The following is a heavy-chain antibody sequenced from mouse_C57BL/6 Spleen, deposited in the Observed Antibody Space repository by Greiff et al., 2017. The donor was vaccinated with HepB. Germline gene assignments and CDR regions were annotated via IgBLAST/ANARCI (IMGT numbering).Heavy chain of an antibody. CDR1: GYTFTGYW. V-gene: IGHV1-9*01. CDR3: ARCKYYGSRVPGGDFDV. J-gene: IGHJ1*03. Sequence: VKLMESGAELMKPGASVKLSCKATGYTFTGYWIEWVKQRPGHGLEWIGEILPGSGSTNYNEKFKGKATFTADTSSNTAYMQLSSLTTEDSAIYYCARCKYYGSRVPGGDFDVWGTGTTVTVSS. CDR2: ILPGSGST. D-gene: IGHD1-1*01.